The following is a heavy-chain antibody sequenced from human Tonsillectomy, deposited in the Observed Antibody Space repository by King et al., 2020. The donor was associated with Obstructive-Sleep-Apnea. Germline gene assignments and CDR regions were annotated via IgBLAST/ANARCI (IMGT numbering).Heavy chain of an antibody. CDR2: INAGNGNT. CDR3: ARIQLEAAIGYYYGMDV. CDR1: GYTFTSYA. D-gene: IGHD2-2*01. V-gene: IGHV1-3*01. J-gene: IGHJ6*02. Sequence: QLVQSGAEVKKPGASVKVSCKASGYTFTSYAMHWVRQAPGQRLEWMGWINAGNGNTKYSQKFQGRVTITRDTSASTAYMELSSRRSEDTAVYYCARIQLEAAIGYYYGMDVWGQGTTVTVSS.